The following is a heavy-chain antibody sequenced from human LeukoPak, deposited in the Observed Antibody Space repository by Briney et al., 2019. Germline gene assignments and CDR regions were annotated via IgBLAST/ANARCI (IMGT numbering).Heavy chain of an antibody. CDR3: AKKYGVTVYGSGLNYFDY. J-gene: IGHJ4*02. V-gene: IGHV3-23*01. D-gene: IGHD6-19*01. Sequence: GGSLRLSCAASGFTFSSYAMSWVRQAPGKSLEWVSGIGGSGSRKYYADSVKGRFTISRDNSKNTLYLQMNSLRAEDTAIYYCAKKYGVTVYGSGLNYFDYWGQGTLVTVSS. CDR2: IGGSGSRK. CDR1: GFTFSSYA.